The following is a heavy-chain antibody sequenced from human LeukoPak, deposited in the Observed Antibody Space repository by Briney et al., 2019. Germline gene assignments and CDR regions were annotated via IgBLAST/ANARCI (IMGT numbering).Heavy chain of an antibody. Sequence: SQTLSLTCTVSGGSISSGGYYWSWIRQHPGKGLEWIGYIYYSGSTYYNPSLKSRVTVSVDTSKNQFSLKLSSVTAADTAVYYCARDPGANTMVRGVSHAFDIWGQGTMVTVSS. D-gene: IGHD3-10*01. CDR2: IYYSGST. V-gene: IGHV4-31*03. CDR1: GGSISSGGYY. J-gene: IGHJ3*02. CDR3: ARDPGANTMVRGVSHAFDI.